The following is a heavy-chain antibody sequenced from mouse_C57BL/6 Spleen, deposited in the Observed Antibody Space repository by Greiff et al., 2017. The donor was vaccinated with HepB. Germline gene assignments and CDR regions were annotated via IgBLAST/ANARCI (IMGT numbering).Heavy chain of an antibody. D-gene: IGHD1-1*01. CDR2: IDPEDGDT. CDR3: TTGGTTVVATGDY. Sequence: EVKLMESGAELVRPGASVKLSCTASGFNIKDYYMHWVKQRPEQGLEWIGRIDPEDGDTEYAPKFQGKATMTADTSSNTAYLQLSSLTAEDTAVYYCTTGGTTVVATGDYWGQGTTLTVSS. V-gene: IGHV14-1*01. CDR1: GFNIKDYY. J-gene: IGHJ2*01.